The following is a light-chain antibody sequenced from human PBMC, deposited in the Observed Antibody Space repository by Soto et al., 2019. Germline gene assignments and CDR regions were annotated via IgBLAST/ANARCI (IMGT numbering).Light chain of an antibody. CDR3: QEYGSSGT. V-gene: IGKV3-20*01. J-gene: IGKJ1*01. CDR2: GAS. Sequence: EMVMTQCPITLREAPGESATLSFRARQSVISNLALYQQKPGQAPRLLIYGASNRATGIPARFSGSGYGTGFTLTISSLEPEDCAVYYSQEYGSSGTFGQGT. CDR1: QSVISN.